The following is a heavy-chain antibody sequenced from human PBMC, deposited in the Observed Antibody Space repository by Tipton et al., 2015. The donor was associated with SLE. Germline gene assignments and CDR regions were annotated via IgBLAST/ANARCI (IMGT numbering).Heavy chain of an antibody. CDR3: ARYCSGGSCYAYNWFDP. J-gene: IGHJ5*02. D-gene: IGHD2-15*01. V-gene: IGHV3-11*04. CDR2: ISSSGSTI. Sequence: SLRLSCAASGFTVSSNYMSWVRQAPGKGLEWVSYISSSGSTIYYADSVKGRFTISRDNAKNSLYLQMNSLRAEDTAVYYCARYCSGGSCYAYNWFDPWGQGTLVTVSS. CDR1: GFTVSSNY.